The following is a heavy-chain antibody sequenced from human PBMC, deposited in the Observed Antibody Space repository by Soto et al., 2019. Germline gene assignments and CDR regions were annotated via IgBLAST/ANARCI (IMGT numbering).Heavy chain of an antibody. CDR2: ISYDGSNK. CDR1: GFTFSSYG. Sequence: QVQLVESGGGVVQPGRSLRLSCAASGFTFSSYGMHWVRQAPGKGLEWVAVISYDGSNKYYADSVKGRFTISRDNSQHTLYLQINSLRAEDTAVYYCAKDLKTVGGAIDYGGQGTLVTVSS. CDR3: AKDLKTVGGAIDY. V-gene: IGHV3-30*18. J-gene: IGHJ4*02. D-gene: IGHD1-26*01.